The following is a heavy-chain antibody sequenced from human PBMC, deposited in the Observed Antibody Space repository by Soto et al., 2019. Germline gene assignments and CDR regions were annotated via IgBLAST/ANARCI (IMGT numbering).Heavy chain of an antibody. D-gene: IGHD2-2*01. V-gene: IGHV1-69*01. J-gene: IGHJ6*02. CDR3: ARSQGSSTSLEIYYYYYYGMDV. Sequence: QVQLVQSGAEVKKPGSSVKVSCKASGGTFSSYAISWLRQAPGQGLEWMGGIIPISGTANYAQKFKGRVTITADESTSTAYMELSSLRSEDTAVYYCARSQGSSTSLEIYYYYYYGMDVWGQGTTVTVSS. CDR1: GGTFSSYA. CDR2: IIPISGTA.